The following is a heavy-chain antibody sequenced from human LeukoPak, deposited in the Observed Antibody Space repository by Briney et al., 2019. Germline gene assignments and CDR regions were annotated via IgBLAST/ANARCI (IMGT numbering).Heavy chain of an antibody. D-gene: IGHD6-13*01. CDR2: ISYDGSNK. Sequence: PAGSLRLICAASGFTFSSYGMHWVRQAPAKGLEWVGVISYDGSNKYYADSVMRRFTISRDNSKNTLYLQMNSLRAEDTAVYYCAKDSPQPLSYSSSWYPSLDYWGQGTLVTVSS. J-gene: IGHJ4*02. CDR1: GFTFSSYG. CDR3: AKDSPQPLSYSSSWYPSLDY. V-gene: IGHV3-30*18.